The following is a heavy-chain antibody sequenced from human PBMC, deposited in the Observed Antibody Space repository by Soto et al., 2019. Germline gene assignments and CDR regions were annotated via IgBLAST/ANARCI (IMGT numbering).Heavy chain of an antibody. CDR3: SRLPRSNYAHFVA. V-gene: IGHV4-61*01. Sequence: NPSETLSLTCTVSGGSVSSGSYYWTWIRQPPGKRLEWIGYVYFTGGTNYSPSLKSRITISRDTSRNQFSLELSSVTAAGTAVYYCSRLPRSNYAHFVAWGQGALVTVSS. D-gene: IGHD2-2*01. CDR2: VYFTGGT. J-gene: IGHJ4*02. CDR1: GGSVSSGSYY.